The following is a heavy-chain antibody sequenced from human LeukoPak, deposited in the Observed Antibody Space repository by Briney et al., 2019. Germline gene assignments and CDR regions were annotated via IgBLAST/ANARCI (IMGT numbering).Heavy chain of an antibody. V-gene: IGHV3-49*04. CDR1: GFTFGDYA. CDR3: RFDRAPEHDY. Sequence: PGRSLRLSCTASGFTFGDYAMSWVRQAPGKGLEWVGFIRSKAYGGTTEYAASVKGRFTISRDDSKSIPYLQMNSLKTEDTAVYYCRFDRAPEHDYWGQGTLVTVSS. CDR2: IRSKAYGGTT. J-gene: IGHJ4*02. D-gene: IGHD1-14*01.